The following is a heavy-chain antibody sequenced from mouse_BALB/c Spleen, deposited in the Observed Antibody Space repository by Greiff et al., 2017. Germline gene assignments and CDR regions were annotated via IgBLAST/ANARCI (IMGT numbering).Heavy chain of an antibody. CDR3: ARGPISLITTVVATNYFDY. Sequence: DVMLVESGGGLVKPGGSLKLSCAASGFTFSSYAMSWVRQTPEKRLEWVASISSGGSTYYPDSVKGRFTISRDNARNILYLQMSSLRSEDTAMYYCARGPISLITTVVATNYFDYWGQGTTLTVSS. J-gene: IGHJ2*01. V-gene: IGHV5-6-5*01. D-gene: IGHD1-1*01. CDR2: ISSGGST. CDR1: GFTFSSYA.